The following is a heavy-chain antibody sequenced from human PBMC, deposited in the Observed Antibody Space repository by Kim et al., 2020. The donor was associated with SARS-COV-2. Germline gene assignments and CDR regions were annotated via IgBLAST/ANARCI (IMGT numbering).Heavy chain of an antibody. V-gene: IGHV4-34*01. J-gene: IGHJ5*02. Sequence: SETLSLTCAVYGGSFSGYYWSWIRQPPGKGLEWIGEINHSGSTNYNPSLKSRVTISVDTSKNQFSLKLSSVTAADTAVYYCARRSVLRWVDHNWFDPWGQGTLVTVSS. CDR1: GGSFSGYY. CDR2: INHSGST. CDR3: ARRSVLRWVDHNWFDP. D-gene: IGHD2-2*01.